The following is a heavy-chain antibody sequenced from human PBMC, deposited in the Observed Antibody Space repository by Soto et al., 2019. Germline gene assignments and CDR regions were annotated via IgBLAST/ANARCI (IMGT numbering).Heavy chain of an antibody. CDR3: ARDVTTRTSTYYYAMDV. D-gene: IGHD4-4*01. CDR2: LYYRGNT. V-gene: IGHV4-31*03. CDR1: GGSINSGGYY. Sequence: LSLTCTVSGGSINSGGYYWNWIRQHPGKGLEWLGYLYYRGNTYYNPSLKSRITISGDTSKNQFSLKLSSVTAADTAVYYCARDVTTRTSTYYYAMDVWGQGTTVTVSS. J-gene: IGHJ6*02.